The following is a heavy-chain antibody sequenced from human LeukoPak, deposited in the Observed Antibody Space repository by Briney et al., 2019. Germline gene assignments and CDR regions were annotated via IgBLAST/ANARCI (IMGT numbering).Heavy chain of an antibody. Sequence: PSVTLALTCTVSGGSISSYYWSWMRQPPGKGLEWIGYIYHSGSTYYNPSLKSRVTISVDRSKNQFSLKLSSVTAADTAVYYCARLGRFGALLPYYYYMDVWGKGTTVTVSS. J-gene: IGHJ6*03. CDR2: IYHSGST. V-gene: IGHV4-59*04. D-gene: IGHD3-10*01. CDR3: ARLGRFGALLPYYYYMDV. CDR1: GGSISSYY.